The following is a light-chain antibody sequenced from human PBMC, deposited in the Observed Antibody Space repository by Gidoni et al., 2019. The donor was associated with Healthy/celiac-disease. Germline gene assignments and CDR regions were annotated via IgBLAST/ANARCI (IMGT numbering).Light chain of an antibody. CDR1: HDISNY. Sequence: DIQMTQSPSSLSASVGDRVTITCQASHDISNYLNWYQQKPGKAPKLLIYYAPNLEIGVPSRFSRSGSETDFTFTISSLQPEDIATNYFQHYYNLLFTLGPGTKVDIK. J-gene: IGKJ3*01. V-gene: IGKV1-33*01. CDR2: YAP. CDR3: QHYYNLLFT.